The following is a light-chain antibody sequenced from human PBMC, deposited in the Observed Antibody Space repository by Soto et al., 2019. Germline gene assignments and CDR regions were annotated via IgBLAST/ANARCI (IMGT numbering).Light chain of an antibody. CDR3: SSYAGYNKVV. J-gene: IGLJ1*01. Sequence: QSVLTQPPSASGSPGQSVTISCTGTSGDVGGYNYVSWYQQHPGKAPRVMIYDVFKRPSGVPDRFSGSKSGNTASLTVSGLQAEDEADYYCSSYAGYNKVVFGTGTKLTVL. V-gene: IGLV2-8*01. CDR2: DVF. CDR1: SGDVGGYNY.